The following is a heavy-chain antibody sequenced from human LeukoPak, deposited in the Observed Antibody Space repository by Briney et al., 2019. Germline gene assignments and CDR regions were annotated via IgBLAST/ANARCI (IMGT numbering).Heavy chain of an antibody. J-gene: IGHJ4*02. Sequence: GGSLRLSCAASGFTFSRHGIHWVRQAPGKGLEWVAVIWHDGSNKYYADPVKGRFTISRDNSKNTLYLEMNSLRVEDTAVYYCARDRQGGHYFDFWGQGTLVTVSS. CDR3: ARDRQGGHYFDF. D-gene: IGHD3-16*01. V-gene: IGHV3-33*01. CDR1: GFTFSRHG. CDR2: IWHDGSNK.